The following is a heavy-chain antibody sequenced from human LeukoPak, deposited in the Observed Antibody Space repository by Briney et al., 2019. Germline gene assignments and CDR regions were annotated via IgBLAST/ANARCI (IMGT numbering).Heavy chain of an antibody. J-gene: IGHJ4*02. CDR1: GFTFSSYG. D-gene: IGHD2-2*01. Sequence: GGSLRLSCAASGFTFSSYGMHWVRQAPGKGLEWVAFIRYDGSNKYYADSVKGRFTISRDDSKNTLYLQMNSLRVEDTAVYYCATRDCSSTTCFFDYWGQGTLVTVSS. CDR3: ATRDCSSTTCFFDY. V-gene: IGHV3-30*02. CDR2: IRYDGSNK.